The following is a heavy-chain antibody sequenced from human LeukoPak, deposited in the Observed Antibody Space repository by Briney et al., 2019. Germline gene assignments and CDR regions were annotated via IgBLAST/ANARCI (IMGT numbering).Heavy chain of an antibody. CDR1: GYIFSGYH. CDR2: IIPIFGTA. D-gene: IGHD6-13*01. CDR3: ARVLIAAEAFDI. J-gene: IGHJ3*02. Sequence: SVKVSCKASGYIFSGYHIHWVRQAPGQGLEWMGGIIPIFGTANYAQKFQGRVTITTDESTSTAYMELSSLRSEDTAVYYCARVLIAAEAFDIWGQGTMVTVSS. V-gene: IGHV1-69*05.